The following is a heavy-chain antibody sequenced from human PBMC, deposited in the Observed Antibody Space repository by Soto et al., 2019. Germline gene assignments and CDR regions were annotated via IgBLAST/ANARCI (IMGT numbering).Heavy chain of an antibody. CDR2: INSDGSTT. CDR3: ERVASWCYDWV. CDR1: SFTFSTHW. D-gene: IGHD5-12*01. V-gene: IGHV3-74*01. J-gene: IGHJ1*01. Sequence: EVQLLESGGGVIQPGGSLRLSCAASSFTFSTHWLHWVRQAPRTGLVWVSRINSDGSTTNYLDSEKGRITISRDTDKNTVYLQMNSVRAEDTAVYYCERVASWCYDWVWGQGGLVTVAS.